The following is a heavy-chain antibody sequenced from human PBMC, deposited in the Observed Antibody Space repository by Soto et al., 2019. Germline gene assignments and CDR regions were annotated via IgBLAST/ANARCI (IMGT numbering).Heavy chain of an antibody. D-gene: IGHD2-8*01. Sequence: PSETLSLTCTVSGGSISSYYWSWIRQPPGKGLEWIGYIYYSGSTNYNPSLKSRVTISVDTSKNQFSLKLSSVTAADTAVYYCARQGLMVYAIEEIVLDFWGKGTTVTVSS. CDR3: ARQGLMVYAIEEIVLDF. CDR1: GGSISSYY. J-gene: IGHJ6*04. V-gene: IGHV4-59*08. CDR2: IYYSGST.